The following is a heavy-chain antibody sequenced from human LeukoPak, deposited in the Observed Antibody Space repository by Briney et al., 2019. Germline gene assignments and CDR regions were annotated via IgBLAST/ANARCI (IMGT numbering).Heavy chain of an antibody. D-gene: IGHD3-10*01. J-gene: IGHJ4*02. CDR2: IKQDGSEK. CDR1: GFTFSSCW. Sequence: GGSLRLSCAASGFTFSSCWMSWVRQAPGKGLEWVANIKQDGSEKYYVDSVKGRFTISRDNAKNSLYLQMNSLRAEDTAVYYCARGVWFTDYWGQGTLVTVSS. V-gene: IGHV3-7*01. CDR3: ARGVWFTDY.